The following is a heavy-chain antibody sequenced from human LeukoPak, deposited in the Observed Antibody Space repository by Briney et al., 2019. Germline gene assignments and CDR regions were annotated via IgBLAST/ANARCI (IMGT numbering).Heavy chain of an antibody. V-gene: IGHV5-51*01. Sequence: GGSLQISCQGSGYNFTSYWIGWGRQLPGKGLEWMGIIYPGDSDTKYSPSCQGQVTISADKSISTAYLQWSSLKASDTAMYYCARHPYCSSTSCYVDVWGQGTSVTVSS. CDR2: IYPGDSDT. D-gene: IGHD2-2*01. CDR3: ARHPYCSSTSCYVDV. CDR1: GYNFTSYW. J-gene: IGHJ6*02.